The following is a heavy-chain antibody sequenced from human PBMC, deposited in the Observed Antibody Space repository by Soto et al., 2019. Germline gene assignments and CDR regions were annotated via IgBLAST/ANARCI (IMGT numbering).Heavy chain of an antibody. CDR1: GDSINSGDYH. CDR3: ARTRGSYRYTTDYYYYYGMDV. D-gene: IGHD3-16*02. V-gene: IGHV4-30-4*02. Sequence: SETLSLTCTVSGDSINSGDYHWIWIRQPPGQGLEWIGYIYFSGSTYYNPSLKSRSSMSIDTSKNQFALKLRSVTAADTAVYYCARTRGSYRYTTDYYYYYGMDVWGQGTTVTVS. CDR2: IYFSGST. J-gene: IGHJ6*02.